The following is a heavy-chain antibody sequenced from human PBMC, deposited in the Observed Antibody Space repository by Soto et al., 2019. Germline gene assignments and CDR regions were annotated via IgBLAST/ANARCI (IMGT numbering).Heavy chain of an antibody. V-gene: IGHV1-69*02. CDR1: GGTFSSYT. D-gene: IGHD2-2*01. CDR2: IIPILGIA. J-gene: IGHJ5*02. CDR3: ARMPYCSSTSCYDFWFDP. Sequence: SVKVSCKASGGTFSSYTISWVRQAPGQGLEWMGRIIPILGIANYAQKFQGRVTITADKSTSTAYMELSSLRSEDTAVYYCARMPYCSSTSCYDFWFDPWGQGTLVTVSS.